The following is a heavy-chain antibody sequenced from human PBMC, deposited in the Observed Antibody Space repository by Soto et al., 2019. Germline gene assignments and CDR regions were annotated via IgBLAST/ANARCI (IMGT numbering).Heavy chain of an antibody. CDR1: GGTFSSYA. D-gene: IGHD3-3*01. V-gene: IGHV1-8*02. J-gene: IGHJ6*02. CDR2: MNPNSGNT. CDR3: ARGPVLRFLEWYYRDHYYGMDV. Sequence: ASVKVSCKASGGTFSSYAINWVRQAPGQGLEWMGWMNPNSGNTGYAQKFQGRVTMTRNTSISTAYMELSSLRSEDTAVYYCARGPVLRFLEWYYRDHYYGMDVWGQGTTVTVSS.